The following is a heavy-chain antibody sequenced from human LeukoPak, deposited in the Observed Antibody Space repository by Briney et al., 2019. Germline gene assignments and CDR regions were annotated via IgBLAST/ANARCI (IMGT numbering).Heavy chain of an antibody. Sequence: PGGSRRLSCTASGLSFSSYGMNWVRQAPGKGLEWVAIISYDGNNKYYADSVKGRFTISRDISKNTLYLQMNSLRTEDTAVYYCATRGSYFEDYWGQGTLVTVSS. V-gene: IGHV3-30*03. D-gene: IGHD1-26*01. CDR1: GLSFSSYG. J-gene: IGHJ4*02. CDR2: ISYDGNNK. CDR3: ATRGSYFEDY.